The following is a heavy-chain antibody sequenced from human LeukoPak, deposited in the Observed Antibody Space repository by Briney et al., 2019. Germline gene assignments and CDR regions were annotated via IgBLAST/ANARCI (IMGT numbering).Heavy chain of an antibody. CDR2: IYYSGST. Sequence: PSETLSLTCTVSGGSISSSSYYWGWIRQPPGKGLEWIGSIYYSGSTYYNPSLKSRVTISVDTSKNQFTLKLSSVTAADTAVYYCARAGVADYWGQGTLVTVSS. CDR1: GGSISSSSYY. CDR3: ARAGVADY. V-gene: IGHV4-39*06. D-gene: IGHD7-27*01. J-gene: IGHJ4*02.